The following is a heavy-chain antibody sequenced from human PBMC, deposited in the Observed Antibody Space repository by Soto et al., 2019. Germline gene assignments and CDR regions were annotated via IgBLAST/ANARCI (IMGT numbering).Heavy chain of an antibody. J-gene: IGHJ4*02. D-gene: IGHD3-10*01. CDR1: GFTFSSYA. CDR2: ISGRGDST. Sequence: EVQLLESGGGFIQPGGSLRLSCAASGFTFSSYAMSWVRQAPGKGLEWVSSISGRGDSTDHADSVKGRFTISRDNSKNTLYLQMNSLKVEDTAVYYCAKFPVYYSPYTSGSRYFDYWGQGTLVTVSS. CDR3: AKFPVYYSPYTSGSRYFDY. V-gene: IGHV3-23*01.